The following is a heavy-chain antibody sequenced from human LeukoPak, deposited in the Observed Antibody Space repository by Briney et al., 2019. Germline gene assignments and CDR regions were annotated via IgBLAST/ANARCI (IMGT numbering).Heavy chain of an antibody. CDR2: RCRDGGRT. J-gene: IGHJ3*02. D-gene: IGHD1-26*01. V-gene: IGHV3-74*03. Sequence: AGGSLRLSCAGSGFTLSNERMHRVTQAPGKGLAWVARRCRDGGRTTYADSVKGRFTISGDNGKNTLYVQMNSLRVDDTAFYYYTRSGRGGAFDIWGQGTMVTVSS. CDR1: GFTLSNER. CDR3: TRSGRGGAFDI.